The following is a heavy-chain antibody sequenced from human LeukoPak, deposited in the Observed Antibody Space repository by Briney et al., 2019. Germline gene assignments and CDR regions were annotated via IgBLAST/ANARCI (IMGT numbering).Heavy chain of an antibody. D-gene: IGHD3-22*01. CDR1: GFTFSSYS. J-gene: IGHJ6*02. CDR3: ARDKRDYYDSSGYFFYYYYGMDV. Sequence: GGSLRLSCAASGFTFSSYSMNWVRQAPGKGLEWVSSISSSSSYIYYADSVKGRFTISRDNAKNSLYLRMNSLRAEDTAVYYCARDKRDYYDSSGYFFYYYYGMDVWGQGTTVTVSS. V-gene: IGHV3-21*01. CDR2: ISSSSSYI.